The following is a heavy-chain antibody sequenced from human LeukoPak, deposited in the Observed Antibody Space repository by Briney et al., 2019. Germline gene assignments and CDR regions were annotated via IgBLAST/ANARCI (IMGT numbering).Heavy chain of an antibody. CDR2: ISYDGSNK. CDR3: ARDQGENGDSPFDY. J-gene: IGHJ4*02. CDR1: GFTFCSYA. V-gene: IGHV3-30-3*01. Sequence: GGSLRLSCAASGFTFCSYAMHWVRQAPGKGLEWVAVISYDGSNKYYADSVKGRFTISRDNSKNTLYLQMNSLRAEDTAVYYCARDQGENGDSPFDYWGQGTLDTVSS. D-gene: IGHD4-17*01.